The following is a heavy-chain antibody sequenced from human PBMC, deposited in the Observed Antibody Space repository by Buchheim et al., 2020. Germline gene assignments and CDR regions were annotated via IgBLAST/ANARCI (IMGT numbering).Heavy chain of an antibody. CDR1: GFIFSSYA. V-gene: IGHV3-30*04. CDR2: ISYDGSAK. Sequence: QVQLVESGGGVVQPGRSLRLSCAASGFIFSSYAMYWVRQAPGKGLEWVAIISYDGSAKYYADSVKGRFTISRDNSKNTVYLQMNSLGVEDMAVYYNARGRDRGSYSSYFDYWGQGTL. J-gene: IGHJ4*02. CDR3: ARGRDRGSYSSYFDY. D-gene: IGHD1-26*01.